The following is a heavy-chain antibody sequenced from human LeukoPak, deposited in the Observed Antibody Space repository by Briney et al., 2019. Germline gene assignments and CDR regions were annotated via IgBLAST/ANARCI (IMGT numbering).Heavy chain of an antibody. Sequence: ASVKVPCKASGYTFTSYDINWVRQATGQGLEWMGWMNPNSGNTGYAQKFQGRVTMTRNTSISTAYMELSSLRSEDTAVYYCARAPCYSSGWYSHYYYYMDVWGKGTTVTISS. J-gene: IGHJ6*03. CDR3: ARAPCYSSGWYSHYYYYMDV. CDR1: GYTFTSYD. D-gene: IGHD6-19*01. CDR2: MNPNSGNT. V-gene: IGHV1-8*01.